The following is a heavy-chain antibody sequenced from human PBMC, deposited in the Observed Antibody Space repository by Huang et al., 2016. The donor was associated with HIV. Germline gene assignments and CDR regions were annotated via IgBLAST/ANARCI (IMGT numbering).Heavy chain of an antibody. CDR3: ARGSRSNGVSSFDY. V-gene: IGHV3-30-3*01. CDR2: ISYDGSNK. Sequence: GGGVVQPGRSLRLSCAASGFTFSSYAMHWVHQAPGKGLEWVAVISYDGSNKYYADSVKGRFTISRDNSKNTLYLQMNSLRAEDTAVYYCARGSRSNGVSSFDYWGQGTLVTVSS. D-gene: IGHD2-8*01. CDR1: GFTFSSYA. J-gene: IGHJ4*02.